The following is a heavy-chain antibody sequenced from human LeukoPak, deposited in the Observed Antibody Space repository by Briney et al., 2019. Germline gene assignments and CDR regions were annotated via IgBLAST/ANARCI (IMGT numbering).Heavy chain of an antibody. D-gene: IGHD6-19*01. CDR2: ISAYNGNT. CDR3: ARDRGSGCFDY. Sequence: GASVKVSCKASGYTFTSYGISWVRQAPGQGLEGVGWISAYNGNTNNAQKLQGRVTMTTDTSTSTAYMELRSLRSDDTAVYYCARDRGSGCFDYWGQGTLVTVSS. CDR1: GYTFTSYG. V-gene: IGHV1-18*01. J-gene: IGHJ4*02.